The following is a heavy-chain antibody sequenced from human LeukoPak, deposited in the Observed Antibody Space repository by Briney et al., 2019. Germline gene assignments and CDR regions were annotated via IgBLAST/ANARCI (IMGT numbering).Heavy chain of an antibody. J-gene: IGHJ5*02. Sequence: SETPSLTCTVSGGSISSSSYYWGWIRQPPGKGLEWIGSIYYSGSTYYNPSLKSRVTISVDTSKNQFSLKLSSVAAADTAVYYCARHSQWLVRLGWFDPWGQGTLVTVSS. D-gene: IGHD6-19*01. V-gene: IGHV4-39*01. CDR2: IYYSGST. CDR3: ARHSQWLVRLGWFDP. CDR1: GGSISSSSYY.